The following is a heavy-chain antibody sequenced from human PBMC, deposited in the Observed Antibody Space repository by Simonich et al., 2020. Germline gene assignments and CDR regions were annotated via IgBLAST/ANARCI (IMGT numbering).Heavy chain of an antibody. D-gene: IGHD6-13*01. CDR1: GGSFSGYY. J-gene: IGHJ6*02. CDR2: NNHSGST. CDR3: ARHTVKSIAATNYYYGMDV. V-gene: IGHV4-34*01. Sequence: QVQLQQWGAGLLKPSETLSLTRAVYGGSFSGYYCGWIRQPPGKGLEWIGENNHSGSTNDNPSLKSLVTISVDTSKNQFSLKLSSVTAADTAVYYCARHTVKSIAATNYYYGMDVWGQGTTVTVSS.